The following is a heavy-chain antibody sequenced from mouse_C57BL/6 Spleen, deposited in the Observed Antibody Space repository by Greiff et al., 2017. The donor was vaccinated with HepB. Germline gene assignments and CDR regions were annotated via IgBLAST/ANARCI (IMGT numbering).Heavy chain of an antibody. CDR1: GYTFTSYW. V-gene: IGHV1-64*01. CDR2: IHPNSGST. J-gene: IGHJ2*01. D-gene: IGHD1-1*01. CDR3: ARYDYGSSYGY. Sequence: QVQLKQSGAELVKPGASVKLSCKASGYTFTSYWMHWVKQRPGQGLEWIGMIHPNSGSTNYNEKFKSKATLTVDKSSSTAYMQLSSLTSEDSAVYYCARYDYGSSYGYWGQGTTLTVSS.